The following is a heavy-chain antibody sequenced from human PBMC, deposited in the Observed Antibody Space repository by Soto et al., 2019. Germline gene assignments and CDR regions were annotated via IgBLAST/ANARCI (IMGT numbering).Heavy chain of an antibody. CDR2: IIVSHDRP. CDR3: AREPEDSVAGHY. V-gene: IGHV1-3*01. D-gene: IGHD2-15*01. CDR1: GYTFTAHS. J-gene: IGHJ4*02. Sequence: VQLVQSGTEVKEPGASVRVSCKASGYTFTAHSLHWARQAPGQGLEWMGWIIVSHDRPRYAPQFQGRLTFETDRIGTTADMHLPPLTPEGTAVYFCAREPEDSVAGHYWGEGAPVVVSS.